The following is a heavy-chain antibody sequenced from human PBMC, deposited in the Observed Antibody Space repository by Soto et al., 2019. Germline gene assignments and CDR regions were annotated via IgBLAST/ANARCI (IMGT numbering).Heavy chain of an antibody. CDR1: GFTFSSYA. CDR2: ISYDGSNK. CDR3: ARDSSGYYSGHYYFEY. D-gene: IGHD3-22*01. V-gene: IGHV3-30-3*01. Sequence: SLRLSCAASGFTFSSYAMHWVRQSPGKGLEWVAVISYDGSNKYYADSVKGRFTISRDNSKNTLCLQMNSLRAEDTAVYYCARDSSGYYSGHYYFEYWGQGTLVIVSS. J-gene: IGHJ4*02.